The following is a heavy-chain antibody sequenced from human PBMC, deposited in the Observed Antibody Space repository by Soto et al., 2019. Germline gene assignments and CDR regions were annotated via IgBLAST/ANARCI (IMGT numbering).Heavy chain of an antibody. CDR3: ARKFAPEFFDS. Sequence: PGESLKISCQGSGYTFSTYWIAWVRQMPGKGLEWMGIIYPGDSDTKYSPALQGQVTISADKSINTAYLQWTSLEASDTAMYYCARKFAPEFFDSWGQGTLVTVSS. CDR1: GYTFSTYW. D-gene: IGHD3-10*01. V-gene: IGHV5-51*01. CDR2: IYPGDSDT. J-gene: IGHJ4*02.